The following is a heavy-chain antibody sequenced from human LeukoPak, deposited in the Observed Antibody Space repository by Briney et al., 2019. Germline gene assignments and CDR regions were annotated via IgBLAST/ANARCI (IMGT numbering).Heavy chain of an antibody. CDR3: AKAATWVYFDY. D-gene: IGHD6-25*01. J-gene: IGHJ4*02. V-gene: IGHV3-23*01. Sequence: PGGSLRLSCAASGSTFSSYAMNWVRQAPGKGLEWVSTISGSGGSTYYADSVKGRFTISRDNSYNTLSLQMNSLRAEDTAVYYCAKAATWVYFDYWGQGTLVTVSS. CDR1: GSTFSSYA. CDR2: ISGSGGST.